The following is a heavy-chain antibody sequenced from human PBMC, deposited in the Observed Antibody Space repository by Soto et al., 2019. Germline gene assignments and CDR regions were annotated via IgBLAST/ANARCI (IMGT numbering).Heavy chain of an antibody. CDR3: ARDDYDFWSGYPDYFDY. V-gene: IGHV3-30-3*01. D-gene: IGHD3-3*01. J-gene: IGHJ4*02. CDR1: GFTFSSYA. Sequence: GGSLRLSCAASGFTFSSYAMHWVRQAPGKGLEWVAVISYDGSNKYYADSVKGRFTISRDNSKNTLYLQMNSLRAEDTAVYYCARDDYDFWSGYPDYFDYWGQGTLVTVSS. CDR2: ISYDGSNK.